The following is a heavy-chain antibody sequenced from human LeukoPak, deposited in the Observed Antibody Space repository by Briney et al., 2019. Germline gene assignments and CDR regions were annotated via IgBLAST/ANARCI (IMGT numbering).Heavy chain of an antibody. CDR3: ARHGYYSGSGTFYYFDP. Sequence: PSETLSLTCSVSGDSISSSGYYWDWIRQPPGKGLEWIGSIHHSGNTNYNPSLKSRVTISADMSKNQFSLKVNSVTAADTAVYYCARHGYYSGSGTFYYFDPWGQGTLVTVSS. CDR2: IHHSGNT. V-gene: IGHV4-39*01. D-gene: IGHD3-10*01. CDR1: GDSISSSGYY. J-gene: IGHJ5*02.